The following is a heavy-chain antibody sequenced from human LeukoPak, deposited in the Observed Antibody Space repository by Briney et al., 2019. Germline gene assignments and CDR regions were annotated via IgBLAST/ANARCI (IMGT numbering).Heavy chain of an antibody. CDR3: ARGVVVVAATKTDWFDP. CDR1: GYTFTGYY. Sequence: ASVKVSCKASGYTFTGYYMHWVRQAPGQGLEWMGWINPNSGGTNYAQKFQGRVTITRDTSASTAYMELSSLRSEDTAVYYCARGVVVVAATKTDWFDPWGQGTLVTVSS. D-gene: IGHD2-15*01. V-gene: IGHV1-2*02. J-gene: IGHJ5*02. CDR2: INPNSGGT.